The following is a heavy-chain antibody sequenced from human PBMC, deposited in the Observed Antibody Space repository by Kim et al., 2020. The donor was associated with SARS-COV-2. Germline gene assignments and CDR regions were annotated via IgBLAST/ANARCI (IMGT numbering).Heavy chain of an antibody. CDR2: ISHSGST. CDR1: GGSISSGNW. CDR3: AKVDDY. V-gene: IGHV4-4*02. J-gene: IGHJ4*02. Sequence: SETLSLTCAVSGGSISSGNWWSWVRQPPGKGLEWIAEISHSGSTKYNPSLKSRFTISADTAKNQFSLRLGSVTAADTAVYYCAKVDDYWGPGTLVTVSS.